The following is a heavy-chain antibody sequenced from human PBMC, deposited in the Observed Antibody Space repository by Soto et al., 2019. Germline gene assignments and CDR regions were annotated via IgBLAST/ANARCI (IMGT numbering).Heavy chain of an antibody. CDR2: ISSSSSTI. J-gene: IGHJ3*02. V-gene: IGHV3-48*02. CDR1: GFIFSSFG. CDR3: AREPSLTAVDAFDI. Sequence: AGGSLRLSCAASGFIFSSFGMNWVRQAPGKGLEWVSYISSSSSTIYYADSVKGRFTISRDNAKNSLYLQLNSLRDEDTAVYYCAREPSLTAVDAFDIWGQGTMVTVSS. D-gene: IGHD4-17*01.